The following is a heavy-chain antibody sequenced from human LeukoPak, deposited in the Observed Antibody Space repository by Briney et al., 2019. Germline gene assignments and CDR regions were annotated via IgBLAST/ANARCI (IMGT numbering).Heavy chain of an antibody. J-gene: IGHJ4*02. CDR3: ARGLRIPSYYFDY. V-gene: IGHV4-31*01. Sequence: SQTLSLTCTVSGGSISSGGYYWSWIRQHPGKGLEWIGYIYYSGSTYYNPSLKSQVTISVDTSKNQFSLKLSSVTAAETAVYYCARGLRIPSYYFDYWGQGTLVTVSS. CDR1: GGSISSGGYY. D-gene: IGHD2-15*01. CDR2: IYYSGST.